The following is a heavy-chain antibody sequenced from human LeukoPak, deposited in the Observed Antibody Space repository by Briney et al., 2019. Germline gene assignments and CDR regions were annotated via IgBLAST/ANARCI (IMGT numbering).Heavy chain of an antibody. CDR3: ARDYYGSGSYDY. Sequence: SETLSLTSTVSGGSISSGGYYWSWIRQHPGKGLEWIGYIYYSGSTYYNPSLKSRVTISVDTSKNQFSLKLSSVTAADTAVYYCARDYYGSGSYDYWGQGTLVTVSS. J-gene: IGHJ4*02. CDR2: IYYSGST. D-gene: IGHD3-10*01. V-gene: IGHV4-31*03. CDR1: GGSISSGGYY.